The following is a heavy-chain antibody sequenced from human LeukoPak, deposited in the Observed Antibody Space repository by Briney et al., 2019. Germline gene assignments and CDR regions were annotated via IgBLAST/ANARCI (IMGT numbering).Heavy chain of an antibody. CDR3: AKRIQSAMATGY. Sequence: GGSLRLSCAASGFTFSSYGMHWVRQAPGKGLEWVAVISYDGTNKYYADSVKGRFTISRDNSKNTLYLQMNSLRAEDTAVYYCAKRIQSAMATGYWGQGTLVTVSS. CDR1: GFTFSSYG. J-gene: IGHJ4*02. D-gene: IGHD5-18*01. CDR2: ISYDGTNK. V-gene: IGHV3-30*18.